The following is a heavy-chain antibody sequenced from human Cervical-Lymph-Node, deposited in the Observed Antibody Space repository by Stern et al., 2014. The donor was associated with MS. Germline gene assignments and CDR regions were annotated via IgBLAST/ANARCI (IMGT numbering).Heavy chain of an antibody. J-gene: IGHJ6*02. CDR2: IIPMFGTA. D-gene: IGHD4-17*01. CDR3: ARDGDSSMLGLDV. V-gene: IGHV1-69*01. Sequence: VQLVESGAEVNKPGSSVKVSCKASGGTLSDYGISWVRQAPGQGLEWMGGIIPMFGTANYAQKFQGRVTITADDSTNTAYMDLSSLTSDDTAVYYCARDGDSSMLGLDVWGQGTTVTVSS. CDR1: GGTLSDYG.